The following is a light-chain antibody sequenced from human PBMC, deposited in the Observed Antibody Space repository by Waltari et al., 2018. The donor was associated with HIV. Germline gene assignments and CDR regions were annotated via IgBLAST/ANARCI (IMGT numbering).Light chain of an antibody. V-gene: IGKV3-15*01. Sequence: EIVMTQSPATLSVSPGERATLSCRASQSVSSNLAWYQQKPGPPPRLLIYGASTRATGIPARFSGSGSGTEFTLTISSLQSEDFAVYYCQQYNNWPPCTFGQGTKVEIK. CDR1: QSVSSN. CDR3: QQYNNWPPCT. J-gene: IGKJ1*01. CDR2: GAS.